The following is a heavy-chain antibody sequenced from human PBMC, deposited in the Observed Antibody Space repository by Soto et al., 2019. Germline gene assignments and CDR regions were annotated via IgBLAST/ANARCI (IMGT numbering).Heavy chain of an antibody. V-gene: IGHV4-39*01. Sequence: QVQLYESGPRLVKPSETLSLTCTVAGGSISSRSHYWGWIRQPPGKGLAWIGSIYYSGTTYYNPSLKSRVTIAVDTSKNQISLMLTSVTAADMAVFYCARHATYSDNSGSYNYWYLDLWGRGTLVTVSA. CDR1: GGSISSRSHY. J-gene: IGHJ2*01. CDR3: ARHATYSDNSGSYNYWYLDL. D-gene: IGHD3-22*01. CDR2: IYYSGTT.